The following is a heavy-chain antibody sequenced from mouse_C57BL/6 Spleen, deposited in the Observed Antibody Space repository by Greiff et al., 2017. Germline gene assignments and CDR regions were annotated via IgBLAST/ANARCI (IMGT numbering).Heavy chain of an antibody. D-gene: IGHD1-3*01. J-gene: IGHJ3*01. CDR1: GYTFTSYW. CDR2: IDPSDSET. CDR3: AGEAKDSWFAY. V-gene: IGHV1-52*01. Sequence: QVQLKQPGAELVRPGSSVKLSCKASGYTFTSYWMHWVKQRPIQGLEWIGNIDPSDSETHYNQQFKDKATLTVDKSSSTAYMQLSSLTSEDSAVYYCAGEAKDSWFAYWGQGTLVTVSA.